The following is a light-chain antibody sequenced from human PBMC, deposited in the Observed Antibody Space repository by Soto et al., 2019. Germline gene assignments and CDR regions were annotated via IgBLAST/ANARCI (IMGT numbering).Light chain of an antibody. CDR1: QGISSY. CDR2: AAS. J-gene: IGKJ3*01. V-gene: IGKV1-9*01. Sequence: DIQLTQSPSFLSASVGDRVTITCRASQGISSYLAWYQQKPGKAPKLLIYAASTLQSGVPSRFSGSGSGTEFTLTISSLQPEDFATYCCQQLNSHPAVTFGPGTKVDIK. CDR3: QQLNSHPAVT.